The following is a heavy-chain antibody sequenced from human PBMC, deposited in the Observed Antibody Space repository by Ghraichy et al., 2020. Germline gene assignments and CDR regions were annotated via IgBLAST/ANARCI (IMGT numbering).Heavy chain of an antibody. J-gene: IGHJ6*02. D-gene: IGHD4-23*01. CDR3: ARGSKVVRFFYYDGMDV. CDR2: ITSSSRTK. Sequence: GGSLRLSCVGSGFTFSDYSMNWVRQSPGKGLEWVSYITSSSRTKSYADSVKGRFTISRDNAHNSLDLQMNSLRDEDTVVYYCARGSKVVRFFYYDGMDVWGQGTTVTVSS. CDR1: GFTFSDYS. V-gene: IGHV3-48*02.